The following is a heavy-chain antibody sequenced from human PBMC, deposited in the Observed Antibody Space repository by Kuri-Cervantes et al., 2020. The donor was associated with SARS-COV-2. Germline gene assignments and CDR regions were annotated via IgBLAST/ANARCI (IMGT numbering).Heavy chain of an antibody. CDR3: ARSFALARYAFDI. Sequence: GESLKISCAVSGFTFTSHAMHWVRQAPGKRLEWVALISYDGSNKFYADSVKGRFTISRDNSKNTLYLQMNSLRAEDTAVYYCARSFALARYAFDIWGQGTMVTVSS. CDR2: ISYDGSNK. V-gene: IGHV3-30*03. D-gene: IGHD3-16*02. CDR1: GFTFTSHA. J-gene: IGHJ3*02.